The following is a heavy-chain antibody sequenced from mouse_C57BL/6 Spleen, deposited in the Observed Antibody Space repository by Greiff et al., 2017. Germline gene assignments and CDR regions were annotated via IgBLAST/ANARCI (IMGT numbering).Heavy chain of an antibody. CDR3: AGGSSPYWYFDV. D-gene: IGHD1-1*01. CDR2: ISPSNGGT. Sequence: QVQLQQPGTELVKPGASVKLSCKASGYTFTSYWMHWVKQRPGQGLEWIGNISPSNGGTNYNEKFKSKATLTIDKSSSTTYMQLSSLTSEDSAVYYCAGGSSPYWYFDVWGTGTTVTVSS. J-gene: IGHJ1*03. CDR1: GYTFTSYW. V-gene: IGHV1-53*01.